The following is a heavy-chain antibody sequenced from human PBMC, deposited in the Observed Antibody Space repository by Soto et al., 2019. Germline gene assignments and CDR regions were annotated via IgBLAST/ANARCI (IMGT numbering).Heavy chain of an antibody. CDR3: ASSVLVTSTMNYFDL. J-gene: IGHJ4*02. V-gene: IGHV5-51*01. CDR1: GYSFSNFW. CDR2: IYPDDSDT. D-gene: IGHD2-8*02. Sequence: EVQLVQSGPEVRKPEESLKISCQASGYSFSNFWIAWVRQMPGEGLEWLGIIYPDDSDTRYSPSFLGQVTISADKSIKTTYLQWSSLKASDTAIYFCASSVLVTSTMNYFDLWGQGTLVTVSS.